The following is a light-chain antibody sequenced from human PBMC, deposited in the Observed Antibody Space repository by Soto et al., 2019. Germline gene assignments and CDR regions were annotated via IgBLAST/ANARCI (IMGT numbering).Light chain of an antibody. CDR3: QQYNNWAWT. CDR2: GAS. CDR1: KSVSST. V-gene: IGKV3-15*01. Sequence: EIVMTQSPATLSVSPGERATLSCRASKSVSSTLAWYQQKPGQPPRRLIYGASTRATCIPASFSGSGSGTEFTLTISSLQSEDFAVYYCQQYNNWAWTFGQGTKVEIK. J-gene: IGKJ1*01.